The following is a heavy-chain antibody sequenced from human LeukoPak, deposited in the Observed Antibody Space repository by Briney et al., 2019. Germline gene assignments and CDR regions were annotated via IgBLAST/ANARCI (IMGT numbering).Heavy chain of an antibody. D-gene: IGHD6-19*01. CDR3: AKESVSGRYAGHNWFDP. Sequence: GGSLRLSCAASGFTFDDYAMHWVRQAPGKCLEWVSIISGDGGSTYYADSVKGRFTISRDNSKNSLYLQMNSLRTEDTALYYCAKESVSGRYAGHNWFDPWGQGTLVTVSS. CDR1: GFTFDDYA. J-gene: IGHJ5*02. V-gene: IGHV3-43*02. CDR2: ISGDGGST.